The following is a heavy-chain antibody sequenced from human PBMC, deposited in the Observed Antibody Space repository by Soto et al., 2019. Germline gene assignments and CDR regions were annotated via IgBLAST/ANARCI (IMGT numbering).Heavy chain of an antibody. V-gene: IGHV4-61*08. CDR3: ARYCSNTNCYMLDY. J-gene: IGHJ4*02. CDR1: GASVTSAGYY. Sequence: QLQESGPGLVRPSETLSLICTVSGASVTSAGYYWSWIRQPPGKGLEWIGYVSSTGSTIYNSALKSRVTMSLDMPKNQFSLRLDSVTGADTTVYYCARYCSNTNCYMLDYWGQGTLVTASS. D-gene: IGHD2-2*02. CDR2: VSSTGST.